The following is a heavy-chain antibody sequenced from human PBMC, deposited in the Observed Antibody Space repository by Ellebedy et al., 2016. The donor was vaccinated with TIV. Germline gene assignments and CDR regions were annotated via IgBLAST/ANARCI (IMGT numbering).Heavy chain of an antibody. CDR2: MNPDSGNT. CDR3: ARGIRMPSDY. J-gene: IGHJ4*02. Sequence: AASVKVSCKASGYTFTSYDINWVRQAIGQGLEWMGWMNPDSGNTAYAQKFQGRVSMTRNTSISTAYLELSNLRSDDTAVYYCARGIRMPSDYWGQGTLVTVSS. V-gene: IGHV1-8*01. D-gene: IGHD2-15*01. CDR1: GYTFTSYD.